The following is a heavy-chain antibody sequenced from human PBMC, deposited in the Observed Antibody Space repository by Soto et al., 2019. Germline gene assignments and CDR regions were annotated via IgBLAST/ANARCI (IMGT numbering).Heavy chain of an antibody. V-gene: IGHV3-9*01. J-gene: IGHJ6*02. CDR2: INWNSGSI. CDR1: GFTFDDYA. CDR3: XXXXXXXXXXXXXXXXXXDV. Sequence: EEQLVESGGGLVQPGRSLRLSCAASGFTFDDYAMHWVXQAXXXGLEXXSGINWNSGSIGYADSVKGRFTISRDNAXTXLXXXXXXXXXXXXXXXXXXXXXXXXXXXXXXXXXXXDVWGQGTTVTVSS.